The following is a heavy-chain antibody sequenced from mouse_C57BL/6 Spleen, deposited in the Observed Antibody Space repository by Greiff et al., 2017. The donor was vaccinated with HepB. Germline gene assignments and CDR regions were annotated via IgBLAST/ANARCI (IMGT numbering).Heavy chain of an antibody. Sequence: VQLKQSGPELVKPGASVKISCKASGYSFTGYYMNWVKQSPEKSLEWIGEINPSTGGTTYNQKFKAKATLTVDKSSSTAYMQLKSLTSEDSAVYYCAKTTTPWAMDYWGQGTSVTVSS. J-gene: IGHJ4*01. D-gene: IGHD1-1*01. CDR3: AKTTTPWAMDY. V-gene: IGHV1-42*01. CDR1: GYSFTGYY. CDR2: INPSTGGT.